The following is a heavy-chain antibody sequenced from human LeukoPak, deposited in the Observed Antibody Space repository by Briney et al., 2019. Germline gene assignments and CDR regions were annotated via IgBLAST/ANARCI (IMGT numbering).Heavy chain of an antibody. J-gene: IGHJ6*04. Sequence: PSQTLSLTCTVSGGSISSGGYYWSWIRQHPGKGLEWIGYIYYSGSTYYNPSLKSRVTISVDTSKNQFSLKLSSVTAADTAVYYCARDRDIAMAGTRYHYYGMDVWGKGTTVTVSS. CDR2: IYYSGST. D-gene: IGHD6-19*01. CDR1: GGSISSGGYY. CDR3: ARDRDIAMAGTRYHYYGMDV. V-gene: IGHV4-31*03.